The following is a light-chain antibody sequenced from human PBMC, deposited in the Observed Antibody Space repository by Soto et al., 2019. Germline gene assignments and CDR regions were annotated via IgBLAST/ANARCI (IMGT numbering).Light chain of an antibody. V-gene: IGLV1-40*01. CDR2: GNS. CDR1: SSNIGADYD. CDR3: QSYDSSLSAVV. Sequence: QSVLTQPPSVSGAQGQRVTISCTGSSSNIGADYDVHWYQQLPGTAPKLLIYGNSNRPSGVPDRFSGSKSGTSASLAITGLQAEDEADYYCQSYDSSLSAVVFGGGTKLTAL. J-gene: IGLJ3*02.